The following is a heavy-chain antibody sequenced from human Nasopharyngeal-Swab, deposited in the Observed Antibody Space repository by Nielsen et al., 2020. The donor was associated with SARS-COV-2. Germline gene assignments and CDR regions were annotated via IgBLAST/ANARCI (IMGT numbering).Heavy chain of an antibody. Sequence: GESLKISCAASGFTFSSYAMSWVRQAPGKGLEWVSAISGRGGSTYYANSVKGRFTISRDNSKNTLYLQMNSLRAEDTAVYYCAKDSDSPSQPNWFDPWGQGTLVTVSS. CDR2: ISGRGGST. CDR1: GFTFSSYA. CDR3: AKDSDSPSQPNWFDP. D-gene: IGHD2-2*01. J-gene: IGHJ5*02. V-gene: IGHV3-23*01.